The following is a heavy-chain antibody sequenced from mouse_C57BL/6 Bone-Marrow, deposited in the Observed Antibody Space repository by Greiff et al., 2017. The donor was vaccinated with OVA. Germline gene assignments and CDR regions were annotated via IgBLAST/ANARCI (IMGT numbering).Heavy chain of an antibody. CDR2: IYPRSGNT. CDR1: GYTFTSYG. Sequence: QVQLQQSGAELARPGASVKLSCKASGYTFTSYGISWVKQRTGQGLEWIGEIYPRSGNTYYNEKFKGKATLTADKSSSTAYMELRSLTSEDSAVYFCARIYPITTVVATGFDYWGQGTTLTVSS. J-gene: IGHJ2*01. CDR3: ARIYPITTVVATGFDY. D-gene: IGHD1-1*01. V-gene: IGHV1-81*01.